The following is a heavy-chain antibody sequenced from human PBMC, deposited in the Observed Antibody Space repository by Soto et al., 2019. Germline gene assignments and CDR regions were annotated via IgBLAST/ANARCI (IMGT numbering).Heavy chain of an antibody. V-gene: IGHV1-18*01. CDR1: GYTFTSYG. CDR3: ARTYAAPLTDY. Sequence: ASVKVSCKASGYTFTSYGISWARQAPGQGREGMGWISAYNGNTNYAQKLQGRVTITTDTTTNTAYMELRNLRSDDTAVDYCARTYAAPLTDYWGQGTQVTVYS. D-gene: IGHD2-2*01. J-gene: IGHJ4*02. CDR2: ISAYNGNT.